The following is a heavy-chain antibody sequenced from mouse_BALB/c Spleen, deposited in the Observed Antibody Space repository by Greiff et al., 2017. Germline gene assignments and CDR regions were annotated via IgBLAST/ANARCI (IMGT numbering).Heavy chain of an antibody. V-gene: IGHV3-6*02. J-gene: IGHJ4*01. Sequence: EVQLQESGPGLLKPSQSLSPTRSVPGYSLTRGYYWNWIRQFPGNKLEWMGYISYDGSNNYNPSLKNRISITRDTSKNQFFLKLHSVTTEDTATYYCARDGNYVSYAMDYWGQGTSVTVSS. CDR1: GYSLTRGYY. CDR3: ARDGNYVSYAMDY. D-gene: IGHD2-1*01. CDR2: ISYDGSN.